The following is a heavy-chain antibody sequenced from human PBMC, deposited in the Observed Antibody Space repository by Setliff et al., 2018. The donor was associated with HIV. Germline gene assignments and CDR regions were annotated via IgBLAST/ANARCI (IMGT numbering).Heavy chain of an antibody. V-gene: IGHV3-7*01. J-gene: IGHJ6*03. D-gene: IGHD3-16*01. CDR1: GFTFSSYW. Sequence: GGSLRLSCAASGFTFSSYWMSWVRQVPGKGLEWVSTTKYDGSESYYVDSVKGRFIASTDNAKNSLFLQMNSLGVEDTAVYYCARSGGVGNYHWDVWGKGTTVTVSS. CDR2: TKYDGSES. CDR3: ARSGGVGNYHWDV.